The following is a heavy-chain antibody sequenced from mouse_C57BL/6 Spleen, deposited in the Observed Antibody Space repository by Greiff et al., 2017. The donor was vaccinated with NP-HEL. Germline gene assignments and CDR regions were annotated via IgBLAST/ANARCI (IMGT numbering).Heavy chain of an antibody. CDR1: GYTFTSYW. Sequence: VQLQQPGTELVKPGASVKLSCKASGYTFTSYWMHWVKQRPIQGLEWIGNIDPSDSETHYNQKFKDKATLTVDKSSSTAYMQLSSLTSEDSAVYYCARGYGSSFLFDYWGQGTTLTVSS. CDR3: ARGYGSSFLFDY. J-gene: IGHJ2*01. CDR2: IDPSDSET. D-gene: IGHD1-1*01. V-gene: IGHV1-52*01.